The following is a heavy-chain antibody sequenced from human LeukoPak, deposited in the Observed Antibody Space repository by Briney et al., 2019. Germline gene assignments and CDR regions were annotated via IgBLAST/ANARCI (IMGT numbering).Heavy chain of an antibody. V-gene: IGHV1-3*01. CDR1: GYTFTSYA. D-gene: IGHD3-10*01. CDR2: INAGNGNT. Sequence: ASVKVSCKASGYTFTSYAMHWVRQAPGQRLEWMGWINAGNGNTKYSQKFQGRVTITRDTSASTAYMELSSLRSEDTAVYYCARITMVREVIGYYFDYWGQGTLVTVSS. J-gene: IGHJ4*02. CDR3: ARITMVREVIGYYFDY.